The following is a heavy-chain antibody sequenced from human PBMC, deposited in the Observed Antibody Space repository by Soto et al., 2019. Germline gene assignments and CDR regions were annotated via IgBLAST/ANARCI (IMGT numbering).Heavy chain of an antibody. CDR3: ATFTYYYDSSGYYMDV. CDR1: GFTFSSYA. V-gene: IGHV3-23*01. CDR2: ISGSGGST. J-gene: IGHJ6*02. D-gene: IGHD3-22*01. Sequence: GGSLRLSCAASGFTFSSYAMSWVRQAPGKGLEWVSAISGSGGSTYYADSVKGRFTISRDNSKNTLYLQMNSLRAEDTAVYYCATFTYYYDSSGYYMDVWGQGTTVTVSS.